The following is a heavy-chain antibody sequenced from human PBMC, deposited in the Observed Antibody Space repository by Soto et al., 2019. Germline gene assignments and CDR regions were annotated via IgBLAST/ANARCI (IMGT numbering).Heavy chain of an antibody. V-gene: IGHV5-51*01. Sequence: GESLKISGKGSGYSFTSYWIGWVRQITGKGLEWMGIIYPGDSDTRYSPSFQGQVTISADKSISTAYLQWSSLKASDTAMYYCASRSGYSSGWYGMDVWGQGTTVTVSS. D-gene: IGHD6-19*01. CDR2: IYPGDSDT. CDR1: GYSFTSYW. CDR3: ASRSGYSSGWYGMDV. J-gene: IGHJ6*02.